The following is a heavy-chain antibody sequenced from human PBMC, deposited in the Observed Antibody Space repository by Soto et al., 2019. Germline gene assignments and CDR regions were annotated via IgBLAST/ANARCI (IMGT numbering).Heavy chain of an antibody. CDR3: ASPLDPTMDTPMDTNGHY. Sequence: GGSLRLSCAASGFTFSDYYMSWIRQAPGKGLEWVSYISSSGSTIYYADSVKGRFTISRDNAKNSLYLQMNSLRAEDTAVYYCASPLDPTMDTPMDTNGHYCGQAPLLTGSS. CDR2: ISSSGSTI. D-gene: IGHD5-18*01. J-gene: IGHJ4*02. CDR1: GFTFSDYY. V-gene: IGHV3-11*01.